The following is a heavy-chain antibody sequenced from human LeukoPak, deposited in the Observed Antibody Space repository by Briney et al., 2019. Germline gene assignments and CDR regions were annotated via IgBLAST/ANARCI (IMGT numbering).Heavy chain of an antibody. J-gene: IGHJ6*03. CDR3: ARGDYPYYHYFYMDV. V-gene: IGHV3-30*03. Sequence: PGGSLRLPCAASGFPFHTYDMHWVRRAPGKGLEWVAFISYDGSEKYYTDSVKGRFTISRDNSNDTVSVLMNSLRPEDTAVYYCARGDYPYYHYFYMDVWGKGATVAVSS. CDR1: GFPFHTYD. D-gene: IGHD4-11*01. CDR2: ISYDGSEK.